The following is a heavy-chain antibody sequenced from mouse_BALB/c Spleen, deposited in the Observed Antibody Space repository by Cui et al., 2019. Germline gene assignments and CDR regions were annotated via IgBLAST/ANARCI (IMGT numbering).Heavy chain of an antibody. J-gene: IGHJ2*01. V-gene: IGHV1-72*01. D-gene: IGHD1-1*01. Sequence: QVLLQHPGPLLVKLGASVKLSCKASGYTFTSYWMHWVKQRPGRGLEWIGRIDPNSGGTKYNEKFKSKATLTVDKPSSTAYMQLSSLTSEDSAVYYCARYDYYGSSYFDYWGQGTTLTVSS. CDR2: IDPNSGGT. CDR1: GYTFTSYW. CDR3: ARYDYYGSSYFDY.